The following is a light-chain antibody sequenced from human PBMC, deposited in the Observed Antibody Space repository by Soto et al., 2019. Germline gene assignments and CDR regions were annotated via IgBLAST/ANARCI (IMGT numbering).Light chain of an antibody. V-gene: IGKV3D-20*02. CDR3: QQHITWPLT. CDR2: GAS. Sequence: EIVLTQFPATLFLSPGERATLSCRASQGVSSSYLAWYQQIPGQAPRLLIYGASSRATGIPDRFSGSGSGTDFTFSVSNLEPEDFAVYYCQQHITWPLTFGGGTKVDIK. CDR1: QGVSSSY. J-gene: IGKJ4*01.